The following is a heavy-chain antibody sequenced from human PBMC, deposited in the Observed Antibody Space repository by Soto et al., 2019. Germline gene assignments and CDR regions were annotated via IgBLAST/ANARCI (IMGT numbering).Heavy chain of an antibody. D-gene: IGHD3-22*01. J-gene: IGHJ4*02. CDR1: GGSISSYY. CDR2: IFYSGST. V-gene: IGHV4-59*01. CDR3: ARDGYYYDSSGYQRVYYFDY. Sequence: PSETLSLTCAVSGGSISSYYWSWIRQPPGEGLEWTGYIFYSGSTNYNPSLKSRVTISVDTSKNQFSLKLSSVTAADTAVYYCARDGYYYDSSGYQRVYYFDYWGQGTLVTVSS.